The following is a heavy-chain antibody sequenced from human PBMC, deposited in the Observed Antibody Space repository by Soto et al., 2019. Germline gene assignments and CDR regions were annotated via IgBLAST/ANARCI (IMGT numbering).Heavy chain of an antibody. CDR3: ASFRGYSYGWQNYYYYMDV. CDR2: IYHSGST. D-gene: IGHD5-18*01. V-gene: IGHV4-4*02. CDR1: SGSISSSNW. J-gene: IGHJ6*03. Sequence: QVQLQESGPRLVKPSGTLSLTCAVSSGSISSSNWWSWVRQPPGKGLEWIGEIYHSGSTNYNPSLKSRVTISVDKSKNQFSLKLSSVTAADTAVYYCASFRGYSYGWQNYYYYMDVWGKGTTVTVSS.